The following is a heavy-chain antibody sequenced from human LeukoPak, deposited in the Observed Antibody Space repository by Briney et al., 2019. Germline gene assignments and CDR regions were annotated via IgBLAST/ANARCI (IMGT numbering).Heavy chain of an antibody. D-gene: IGHD3-10*01. CDR2: ISPDNT. J-gene: IGHJ3*02. CDR1: GFTFSTNP. Sequence: GGSLRLSCAASGFTFSTNPMSWVRQAPGKGLEWVSAISPDNTYYADSVKGRLTISRDDSKNTVYLQMNSPRAEDTARYYCVKEHVDRALTRSFEIWGQGTVVTASS. CDR3: VKEHVDRALTRSFEI. V-gene: IGHV3-23*01.